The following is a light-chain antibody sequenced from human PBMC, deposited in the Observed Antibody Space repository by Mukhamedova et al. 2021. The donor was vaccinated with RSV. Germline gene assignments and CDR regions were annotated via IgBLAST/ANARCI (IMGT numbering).Light chain of an antibody. Sequence: WYQRRVHGKAPKLLIYDASNLETGVPSRFSGSGSGTDFTFTISSLQPEDIATYYCQQYNNWPPMYTFGQGTKLEI. J-gene: IGKJ2*01. V-gene: IGKV1-33*01. CDR2: DAS. CDR3: QQYNNWPPMYT.